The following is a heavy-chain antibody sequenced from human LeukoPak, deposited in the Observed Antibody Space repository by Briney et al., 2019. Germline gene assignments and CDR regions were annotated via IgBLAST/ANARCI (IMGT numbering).Heavy chain of an antibody. CDR3: ARIGTSIITRGLDY. V-gene: IGHV3-7*01. J-gene: IGHJ4*02. CDR1: GFTFSSYW. Sequence: GGSLRLSCAASGFTFSSYWRSWVRQAPGKGLEWVANIKKDGSETYYVESEKGRFTISRDNAKNSLYLQMNSLRAEDTAVYYCARIGTSIITRGLDYWGQGTLVTVSS. CDR2: IKKDGSET. D-gene: IGHD3-10*01.